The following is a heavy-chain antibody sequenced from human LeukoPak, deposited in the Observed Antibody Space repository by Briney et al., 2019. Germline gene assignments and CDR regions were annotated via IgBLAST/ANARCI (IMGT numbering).Heavy chain of an antibody. D-gene: IGHD6-13*01. CDR3: AKDSSRSWWYGMDV. CDR1: GFTLDDYT. Sequence: GGSLRLSCAASGFTLDDYTMHWVRQAPGKGLEWVSVIRGDGDGTYYADSVEGRFTISRDNSKNSLYLQMDSLRTEDTALYYCAKDSSRSWWYGMDVWGQGITVTVSS. J-gene: IGHJ6*02. CDR2: IRGDGDGT. V-gene: IGHV3-43*02.